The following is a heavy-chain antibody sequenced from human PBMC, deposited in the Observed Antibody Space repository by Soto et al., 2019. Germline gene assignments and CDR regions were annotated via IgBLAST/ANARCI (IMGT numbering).Heavy chain of an antibody. D-gene: IGHD3-10*01. CDR1: GFTFSSYA. V-gene: IGHV3-23*01. CDR2: ISGSGGST. J-gene: IGHJ6*02. CDR3: AKDLTGLLWFVDEYYGMDV. Sequence: EVQLLESGGGLVQPGGSLRLSCAASGFTFSSYAMSWVRQAPGKGLEWVSAISGSGGSTYYADSVKGRFTISRDNSKNTLYLQMNSLRAEDTAVYYCAKDLTGLLWFVDEYYGMDVWGQGTTVTVSS.